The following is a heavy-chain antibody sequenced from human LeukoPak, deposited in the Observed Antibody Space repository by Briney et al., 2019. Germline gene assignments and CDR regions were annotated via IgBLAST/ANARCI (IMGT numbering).Heavy chain of an antibody. CDR1: GYTFTSYA. CDR2: INAGNGNT. D-gene: IGHD6-19*01. Sequence: EASVKVSCKASGYTFTSYAMHWVRQAPGQRREWMGWINAGNGNTKYSQKFQGRVTITRDTSASTAYMELSSLRSEDTAVYYCARDKTQGGEYSSGWYRIDYWGQGTLVTVSS. J-gene: IGHJ4*02. V-gene: IGHV1-3*01. CDR3: ARDKTQGGEYSSGWYRIDY.